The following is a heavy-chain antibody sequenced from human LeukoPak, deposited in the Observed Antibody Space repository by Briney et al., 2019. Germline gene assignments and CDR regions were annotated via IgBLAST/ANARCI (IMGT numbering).Heavy chain of an antibody. J-gene: IGHJ4*02. CDR1: GFTFSNSA. CDR2: IVVGSGYT. D-gene: IGHD3-3*01. Sequence: ASVKVSCKPSGFTFSNSAVQWVRQARGQRLEWVGWIVVGSGYTKSAQQFQETATITRDLSSGTAYLELRSLKSEDTAVYYCAAGAAPLRFLEWPPLDSWGQGTLVIVSS. V-gene: IGHV1-58*01. CDR3: AAGAAPLRFLEWPPLDS.